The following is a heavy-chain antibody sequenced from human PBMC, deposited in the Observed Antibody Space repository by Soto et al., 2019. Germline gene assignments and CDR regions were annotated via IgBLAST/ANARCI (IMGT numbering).Heavy chain of an antibody. CDR2: ISSSSSTI. Sequence: GSLRRSCSASGFAFSSYAMNWVRQAPGKGLEWVSYISSSSSTIYYADSVKGRFTISRDNAKNSLYLQMNSLRDEDTAVYYCARDAGYSYGPFDYWGQGTLVTVSS. J-gene: IGHJ4*02. CDR3: ARDAGYSYGPFDY. D-gene: IGHD5-18*01. V-gene: IGHV3-48*02. CDR1: GFAFSSYA.